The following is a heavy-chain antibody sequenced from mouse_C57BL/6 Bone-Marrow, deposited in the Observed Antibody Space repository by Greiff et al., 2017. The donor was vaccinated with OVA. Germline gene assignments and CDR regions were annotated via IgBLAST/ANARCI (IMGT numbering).Heavy chain of an antibody. CDR2: IDPTNDYT. CDR1: GYTFTSYT. J-gene: IGHJ2*01. Sequence: VKLQESGAELARPGASVKMSCKASGYTFTSYTIHLVKQRPGQGLEWIGYIDPTNDYTNYNQKFKGKATLTADKSSSTAYMQLSSLTSEDSAVYYCTRGYYFDYWGQGTTLTVSS. CDR3: TRGYYFDY. V-gene: IGHV1-4*01.